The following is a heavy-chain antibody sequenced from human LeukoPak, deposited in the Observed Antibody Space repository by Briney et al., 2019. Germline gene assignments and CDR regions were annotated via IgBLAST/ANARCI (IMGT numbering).Heavy chain of an antibody. J-gene: IGHJ4*02. Sequence: SETLSLTCAVYGGSFSNYYWSWIRQPPGKGLEWIGEINHSGSTNYNPSLKSRVTISVDTSKNQFSLNLRSVTAADTAVYYCARGQRRLQDYWGQGTLVTVSS. V-gene: IGHV4-34*01. CDR2: INHSGST. CDR3: ARGQRRLQDY. CDR1: GGSFSNYY.